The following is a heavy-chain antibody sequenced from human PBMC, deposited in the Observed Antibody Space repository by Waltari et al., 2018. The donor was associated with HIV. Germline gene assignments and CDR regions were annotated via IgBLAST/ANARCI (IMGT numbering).Heavy chain of an antibody. CDR2: ITPYKGNT. Sequence: QVQLVQYEAEVKKPAASVKVSCKASGYTFTSYGINWVRQAPGQWLEWMGWITPYKGNTNYAQNLQDRVTRTTDTSTTPAYMELRSLISDDTAVYYCAREAVPGGYNYGLNDYWGQGTLVTVSS. CDR1: GYTFTSYG. J-gene: IGHJ4*02. CDR3: AREAVPGGYNYGLNDY. V-gene: IGHV1-18*01. D-gene: IGHD5-18*01.